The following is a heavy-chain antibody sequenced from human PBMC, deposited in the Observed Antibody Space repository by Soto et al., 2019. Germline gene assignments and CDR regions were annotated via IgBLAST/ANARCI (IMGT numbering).Heavy chain of an antibody. V-gene: IGHV1-69*08. D-gene: IGHD3-10*01. Sequence: QVQLVQSGAEVKKPGSSVKVSCKASGGTFSSYTISWVRQAPGQGLEWMGRIIPILGIANYAQKFQGRVTITADKSTSTAYMELSSLRSEDTAVYYCARDGGSGSYYSSWGQGTLVTVSS. CDR3: ARDGGSGSYYSS. J-gene: IGHJ5*02. CDR2: IIPILGIA. CDR1: GGTFSSYT.